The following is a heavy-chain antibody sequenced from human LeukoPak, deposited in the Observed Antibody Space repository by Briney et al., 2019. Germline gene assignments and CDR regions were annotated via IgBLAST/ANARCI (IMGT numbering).Heavy chain of an antibody. Sequence: GSLRLSCAASGFTFSNAWMSWVRQAPGKGLEWVGRIKSKTDGGTTDYAAPVKGRFTISRDDSKNTLYLQMNSLKTEDTAVYYCTIDSVSHGAAYYYGMDVWGQGTTVTVSS. J-gene: IGHJ6*02. CDR1: GFTFSNAW. V-gene: IGHV3-15*01. D-gene: IGHD6-6*01. CDR3: TIDSVSHGAAYYYGMDV. CDR2: IKSKTDGGTT.